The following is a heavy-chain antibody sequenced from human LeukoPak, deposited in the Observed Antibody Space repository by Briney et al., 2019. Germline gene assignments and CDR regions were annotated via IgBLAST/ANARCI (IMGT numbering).Heavy chain of an antibody. V-gene: IGHV4-4*09. CDR3: ARDKVNVVVPAAIVFRYWYFDL. D-gene: IGHD2-2*02. CDR1: GGSISSYY. CDR2: IYTSGST. Sequence: PSETLSLTCTVSGGSISSYYWSWIRQPPGKGLEWIAYIYTSGSTNYNPSLKSPITISVDTSKNQSSLKLSSVTAADTAVYYCARDKVNVVVPAAIVFRYWYFDLWGRGTLVTVSS. J-gene: IGHJ2*01.